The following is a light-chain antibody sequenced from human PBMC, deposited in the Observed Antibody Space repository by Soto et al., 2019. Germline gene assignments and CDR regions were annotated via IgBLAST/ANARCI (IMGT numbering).Light chain of an antibody. J-gene: IGLJ2*01. Sequence: QSALTQPPSVSGSPGQSVTISCTGTSSDVGDYKYVSWYQQHPGKAPKLVIYEVTKRPSGVPDRFSGSKSGNTASLTVSGLQAEDEADYYCSSYTGSNNYVVFGGGTKLTVL. CDR2: EVT. V-gene: IGLV2-8*01. CDR3: SSYTGSNNYVV. CDR1: SSDVGDYKY.